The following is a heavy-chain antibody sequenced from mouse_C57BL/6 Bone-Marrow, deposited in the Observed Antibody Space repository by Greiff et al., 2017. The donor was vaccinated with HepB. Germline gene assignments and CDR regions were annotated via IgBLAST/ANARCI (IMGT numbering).Heavy chain of an antibody. CDR1: GFTFSDYG. CDR2: ISSGSSTI. J-gene: IGHJ1*03. CDR3: ARDGYYGYFDV. V-gene: IGHV5-17*01. D-gene: IGHD2-3*01. Sequence: EVQRVESGGGLVKPGGSLKLSCAASGFTFSDYGMHWVRQAPEKGLEWVAYISSGSSTIYYADTVKGRFTISRDNAKHTLFLQMTSLRSEDTAMYYCARDGYYGYFDVWGTGTTVTVSS.